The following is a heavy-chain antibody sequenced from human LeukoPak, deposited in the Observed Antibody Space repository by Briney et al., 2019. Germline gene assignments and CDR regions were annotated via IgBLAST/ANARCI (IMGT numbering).Heavy chain of an antibody. CDR2: IKQDGSEK. CDR1: GFTFSSYW. Sequence: GGSLRLSCAASGFTFSSYWMSWVRQAPGKGLEWVANIKQDGSEKYYVDSVKGRFTISRDNAKNSLYLQMNSLRAEDTAVYYCARVPTGFLNGYYDYWGQGTLVTVSS. J-gene: IGHJ4*02. V-gene: IGHV3-7*01. D-gene: IGHD2-8*01. CDR3: ARVPTGFLNGYYDY.